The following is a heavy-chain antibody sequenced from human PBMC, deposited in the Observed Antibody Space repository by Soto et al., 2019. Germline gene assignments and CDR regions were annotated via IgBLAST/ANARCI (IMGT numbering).Heavy chain of an antibody. CDR1: GGSIGSYFNNYY. CDR2: INYGGTT. CDR3: ARGHPRSGLTTSVVTAYWFDP. D-gene: IGHD2-15*01. V-gene: IGHV4-34*01. Sequence: QVQLQPWGAGLLKPSETLSLTCAVYGGSIGSYFNNYYWSWIRQTPGKGLEWIGEINYGGTTNYNPSLKTRISISIDTSKNQFSLNVKSVTVADTATYYCARGHPRSGLTTSVVTAYWFDPWGQGTLLSVSS. J-gene: IGHJ5*02.